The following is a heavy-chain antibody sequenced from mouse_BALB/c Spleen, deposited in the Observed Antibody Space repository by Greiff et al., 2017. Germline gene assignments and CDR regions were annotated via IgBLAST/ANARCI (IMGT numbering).Heavy chain of an antibody. J-gene: IGHJ2*01. V-gene: IGHV3-6*02. CDR1: GYSITSGYY. CDR2: ISYDGSN. Sequence: EVKLQQSGPGLVKPSQSLSLTCSVTGYSITSGYYWNWIRQFPGNKLEWMGYISYDGSNNYNPSLKNRISITRDTSKNQFFLKLNSVTTEDTATYYCAREGTTAPLDYWGQGTTLTVSS. D-gene: IGHD1-2*01. CDR3: AREGTTAPLDY.